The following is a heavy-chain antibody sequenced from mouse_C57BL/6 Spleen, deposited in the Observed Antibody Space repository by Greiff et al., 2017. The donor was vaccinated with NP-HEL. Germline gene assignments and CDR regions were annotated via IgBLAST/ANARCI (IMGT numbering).Heavy chain of an antibody. V-gene: IGHV1-22*01. D-gene: IGHD1-1*01. CDR2: INPNNGGT. CDR1: GYTFTDYN. CDR3: ARWGTTVGYFDV. Sequence: VQLQQSGPELVKPGASVKMSCKASGYTFTDYNMHWVKQSHGKSLEWIGYINPNNGGTSYNQKFKGKATLTVNKSSSTADMELRSLTSEDSAVYYCARWGTTVGYFDVWGTGTTVTVSS. J-gene: IGHJ1*03.